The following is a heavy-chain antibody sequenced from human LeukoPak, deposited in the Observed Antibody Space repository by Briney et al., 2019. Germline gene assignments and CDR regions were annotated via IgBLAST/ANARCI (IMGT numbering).Heavy chain of an antibody. CDR1: GYTFTSYG. CDR3: VRVHGDYVFHTLDY. J-gene: IGHJ4*02. V-gene: IGHV1-18*01. CDR2: ISAYNGNT. D-gene: IGHD4-17*01. Sequence: GASVKVSCKASGYTFTSYGIRWVRPAPGQGLEWMGWISAYNGNTNYAQKLQGRVTMTTDTSTSTAYMELRSLKSDDTAVYYCVRVHGDYVFHTLDYWGQGTLVTVSS.